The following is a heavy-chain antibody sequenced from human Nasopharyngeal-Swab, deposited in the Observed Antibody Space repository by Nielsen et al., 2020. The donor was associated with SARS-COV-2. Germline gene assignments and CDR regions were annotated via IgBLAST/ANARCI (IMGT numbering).Heavy chain of an antibody. CDR1: GGSISSSNW. J-gene: IGHJ4*02. D-gene: IGHD6-13*01. CDR2: IYHSGST. CDR3: ARDAGSSWYSWDFDY. Sequence: SETLSLTCAVSGGSISSSNWWSWVRQPPGKGLEWIGEIYHSGSTNYNPSLKSRVTISVDKSKNQFSLKLSSVTAADTAVYYCARDAGSSWYSWDFDYWGQGTLVTVSS. V-gene: IGHV4-4*02.